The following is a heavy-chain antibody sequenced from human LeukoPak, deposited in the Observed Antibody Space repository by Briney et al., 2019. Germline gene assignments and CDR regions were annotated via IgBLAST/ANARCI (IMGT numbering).Heavy chain of an antibody. CDR2: ISYDGSNK. D-gene: IGHD3-10*01. Sequence: GGSLRLSCAASGFTFSSYAMHWVRQAPGKGLEWVAVISYDGSNKYYADSVKGRFTISRDNSKNTLYLQMNSLRAEDTAVYYCASSGDSGESLHYWGQGTLVTVSS. CDR1: GFTFSSYA. V-gene: IGHV3-30-3*01. J-gene: IGHJ4*02. CDR3: ASSGDSGESLHY.